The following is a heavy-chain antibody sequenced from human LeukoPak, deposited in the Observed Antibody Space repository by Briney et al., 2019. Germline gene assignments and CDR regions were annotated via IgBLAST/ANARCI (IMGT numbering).Heavy chain of an antibody. CDR2: IKPNSGGT. V-gene: IGHV1-2*02. J-gene: IGHJ4*02. CDR1: GYTYSRHY. Sequence: ASVKVSYKACGYTYSRHYMHWVRQAPGQGLEWMGWIKPNSGGTNYAQKFQGRVTMTRDTSISTVYMELSRLRSDDAAVYYGARDVDYCGQGTLGTVSS. CDR3: ARDVDY.